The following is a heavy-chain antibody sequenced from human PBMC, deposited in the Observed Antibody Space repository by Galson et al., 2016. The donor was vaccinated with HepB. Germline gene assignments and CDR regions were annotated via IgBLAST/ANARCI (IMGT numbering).Heavy chain of an antibody. D-gene: IGHD6-13*01. J-gene: IGHJ5*02. Sequence: SETLSLTCTVSGDSISSSSYYWGWIRQPPGKGLEWIGSIYYSGSTYYNPSLKSRVTISVDTSKNQFSLNLSSVTAADTAVYYCARVYTSAWYTGLGWNEYNGLDVWGQGILVVVSS. CDR1: GDSISSSSYY. CDR2: IYYSGST. V-gene: IGHV4-39*01. CDR3: ARVYTSAWYTGLGWNEYNGLDV.